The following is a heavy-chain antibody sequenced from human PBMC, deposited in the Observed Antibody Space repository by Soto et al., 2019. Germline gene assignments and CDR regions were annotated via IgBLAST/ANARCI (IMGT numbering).Heavy chain of an antibody. D-gene: IGHD5-12*01. J-gene: IGHJ3*02. Sequence: PGESLNISGEGSGYSCPSYWLRCVRQMAGKGLEWMGRIDPSFSYTNYSPSFQGHVTISADKSISTAYLQWSSLKASDTAMYYCARCSGYDPSASDIWGQGTMVTVSS. V-gene: IGHV5-10-1*01. CDR2: IDPSFSYT. CDR1: GYSCPSYW. CDR3: ARCSGYDPSASDI.